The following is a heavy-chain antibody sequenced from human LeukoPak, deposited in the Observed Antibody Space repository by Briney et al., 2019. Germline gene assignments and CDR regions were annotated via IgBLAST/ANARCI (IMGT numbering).Heavy chain of an antibody. J-gene: IGHJ6*02. CDR2: ISGSGGST. V-gene: IGHV3-23*01. CDR1: GFTFGDYA. Sequence: GGSLRLSCTASGFTFGDYAMSWVRQAPGKGLEWVSGISGSGGSTYYADSVKGRFTISRDNSRNTLYLQMISLRAEDTAVYYCAKGVGYYHYYGMDVWGQGTTVTVSS. CDR3: AKGVGYYHYYGMDV.